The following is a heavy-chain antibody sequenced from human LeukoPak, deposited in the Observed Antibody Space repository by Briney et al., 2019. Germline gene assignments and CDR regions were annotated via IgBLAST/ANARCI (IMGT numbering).Heavy chain of an antibody. CDR2: IIPILGIA. V-gene: IGHV1-69*04. Sequence: ASVKVPCKASGGTFSSYAISWVRQAPGQGLEWMERIIPILGIANYAQKFQGRVTITADKSTSTAYMELSSLRSEDTAVYYCALAGATEYYFDYWGQGTLVTVSS. CDR1: GGTFSSYA. D-gene: IGHD1-14*01. CDR3: ALAGATEYYFDY. J-gene: IGHJ4*02.